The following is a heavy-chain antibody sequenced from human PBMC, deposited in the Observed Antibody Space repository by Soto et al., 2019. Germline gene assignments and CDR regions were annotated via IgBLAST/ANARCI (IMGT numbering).Heavy chain of an antibody. CDR3: VRMGFSVGGYLSYYYYGMDI. CDR2: IYPDESDT. J-gene: IGHJ6*02. Sequence: PGESLKISCKGSGYSFTKYWIGWVRQMPGKGLEWMAIIYPDESDTRYSPSFQGQVTISADNSISTAYLQWSSLKAADTAMYYCVRMGFSVGGYLSYYYYGMDIWAQGTTVTVSS. V-gene: IGHV5-51*01. D-gene: IGHD5-12*01. CDR1: GYSFTKYW.